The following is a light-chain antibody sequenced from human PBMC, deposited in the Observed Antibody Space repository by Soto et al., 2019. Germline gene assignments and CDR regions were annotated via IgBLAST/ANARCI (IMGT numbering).Light chain of an antibody. J-gene: IGLJ1*01. CDR2: EVT. Sequence: QSALTQHASVSGSPGQSITISCTGTSSDVGSYNLVTWYQQHPGKAPKLMIYEVTERPSGVSNRFSGSKSGNTASLTISGLQADDEADYYCCSYAGDSTLYVFGTGTKLTVL. CDR3: CSYAGDSTLYV. CDR1: SSDVGSYNL. V-gene: IGLV2-23*02.